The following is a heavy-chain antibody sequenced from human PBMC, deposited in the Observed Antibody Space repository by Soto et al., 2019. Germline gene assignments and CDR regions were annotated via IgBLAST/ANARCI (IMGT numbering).Heavy chain of an antibody. CDR1: GGSISSSSYY. D-gene: IGHD6-19*01. CDR2: IYYSGST. Sequence: PSETLSLTCTVSGGSISSSSYYWGWIRQPPGKGLEWIGSIYYSGSTYYNPSLKSRVTISEDTSKNQFSLKLSSVTAADTAVYYCARQNEVAGSWGNNWFDPWGQGTLVTVSS. J-gene: IGHJ5*02. CDR3: ARQNEVAGSWGNNWFDP. V-gene: IGHV4-39*01.